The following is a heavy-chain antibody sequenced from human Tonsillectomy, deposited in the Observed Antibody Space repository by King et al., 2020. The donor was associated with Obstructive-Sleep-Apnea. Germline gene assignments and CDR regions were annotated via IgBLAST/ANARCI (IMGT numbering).Heavy chain of an antibody. CDR3: ANLKGATRDKNFDY. CDR2: VSSDGSNK. J-gene: IGHJ4*02. CDR1: GFTFSSYA. D-gene: IGHD1-26*01. V-gene: IGHV3-30*04. Sequence: VQLVESGGGVVQPGRSLRLSCAASGFTFSSYAMNWVRQAPGRGLEWVAVVSSDGSNKYYTDSAKGRFTISRDKSKNRLYLQRNSLRAEDTAVYYCANLKGATRDKNFDYWGQGTLVTVSS.